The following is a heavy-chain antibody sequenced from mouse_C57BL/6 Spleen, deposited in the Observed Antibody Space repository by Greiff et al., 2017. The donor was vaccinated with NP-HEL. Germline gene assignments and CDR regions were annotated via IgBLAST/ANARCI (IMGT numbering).Heavy chain of an antibody. D-gene: IGHD4-1*01. CDR3: SRAGGTWYFDV. J-gene: IGHJ1*03. Sequence: QVQLQQSGAELVRPGTSVKMSCKASGYTFTNYWIGWAKQRPGHGLEWIGDIYPGGGYTNYNEKFKGKATLTADKSSSTAYLQFSSLTSEDSAIAFCSRAGGTWYFDVWGTGTTVTVSS. CDR2: IYPGGGYT. V-gene: IGHV1-63*01. CDR1: GYTFTNYW.